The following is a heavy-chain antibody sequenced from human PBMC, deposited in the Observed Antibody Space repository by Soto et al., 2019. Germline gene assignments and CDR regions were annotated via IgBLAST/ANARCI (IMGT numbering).Heavy chain of an antibody. CDR2: IYYSGST. CDR3: ARELVTETYYFDY. J-gene: IGHJ4*02. CDR1: GGSISSGGYY. Sequence: SETLSLTCTVSGGSISSGGYYWSWIRQHPGKGLEWIGYIYYSGSTYYNLSLKSRVTISVDTSKNQFSLKLSSVTAADTAVYYCARELVTETYYFDYWGQGTLVTVSS. V-gene: IGHV4-31*03. D-gene: IGHD3-16*02.